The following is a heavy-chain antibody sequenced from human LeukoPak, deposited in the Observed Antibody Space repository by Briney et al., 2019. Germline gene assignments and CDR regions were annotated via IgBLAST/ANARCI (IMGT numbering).Heavy chain of an antibody. CDR2: MNPNSGTV. D-gene: IGHD7-27*01. CDR1: GYSFTNYD. J-gene: IGHJ4*02. CDR3: TRGASDYWGENYFDY. Sequence: ASVNVSCKSSGYSFTNYDINWVRQATGHGLEWMGWMNPNSGTVGYAQKFQGRVTMTRNASISAAYMELSSLTSEDAAVYYCTRGASDYWGENYFDYWGQGSLVTVSS. V-gene: IGHV1-8*01.